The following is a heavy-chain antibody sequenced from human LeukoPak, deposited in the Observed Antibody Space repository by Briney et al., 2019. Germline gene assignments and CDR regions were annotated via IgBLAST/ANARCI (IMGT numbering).Heavy chain of an antibody. J-gene: IGHJ4*02. Sequence: PGGSLRLSCAASGFTFSSYSMNWVRQAPGKGLEWVSSISSSSSYIYYADSVKGRFTISRDNAKNSLYLQMNSLRAEDTAVYYCARSPEITGYSSDYWGQGTLVTVSS. D-gene: IGHD6-13*01. V-gene: IGHV3-21*01. CDR1: GFTFSSYS. CDR3: ARSPEITGYSSDY. CDR2: ISSSSSYI.